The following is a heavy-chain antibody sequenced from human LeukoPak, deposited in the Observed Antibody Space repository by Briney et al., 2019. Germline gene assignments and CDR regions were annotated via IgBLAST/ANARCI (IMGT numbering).Heavy chain of an antibody. V-gene: IGHV3-9*03. D-gene: IGHD6-13*01. CDR3: AKDRDSSTWYYIDY. Sequence: PGGSLRLSCAASGFTFDDYAMHWVRQAPGKGLEGVSGSSWNSDNIGYADSVKGRFTISRDNDKNSLYLPMNNLRPEDMAIYYCAKDRDSSTWYYIDYWGQGALVTVSS. CDR1: GFTFDDYA. J-gene: IGHJ4*02. CDR2: SSWNSDNI.